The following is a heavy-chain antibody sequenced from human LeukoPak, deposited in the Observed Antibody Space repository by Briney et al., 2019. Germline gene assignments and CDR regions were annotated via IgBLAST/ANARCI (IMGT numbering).Heavy chain of an antibody. CDR3: ARHIGIAVAGTGDY. D-gene: IGHD6-19*01. J-gene: IGHJ4*02. CDR2: INHSGRT. CDR1: GGSFSGYY. V-gene: IGHV4-34*01. Sequence: SETLSLTCAVYGGSFSGYYWSWIRQPPGKGLEWIGEINHSGRTNYNPSLKSRVTISVDTSKNQFSLKLSSVTAADTAVYYCARHIGIAVAGTGDYWGQGTLVTVSS.